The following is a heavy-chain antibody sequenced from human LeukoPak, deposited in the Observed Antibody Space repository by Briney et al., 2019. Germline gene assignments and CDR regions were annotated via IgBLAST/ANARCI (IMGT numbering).Heavy chain of an antibody. D-gene: IGHD3-10*01. J-gene: IGHJ4*02. V-gene: IGHV4-39*07. CDR1: GGSISSGGYS. Sequence: SETLSLTCAVSGGSISSGGYSWSWTRQPPGKGLEWIGGINHSGSTNYNPSLKSRVTISVDTSKNQFSLKLSSVSAADTAVYYCARPMGYGSGSYYSYFDYWGQGTLVTVSS. CDR3: ARPMGYGSGSYYSYFDY. CDR2: INHSGST.